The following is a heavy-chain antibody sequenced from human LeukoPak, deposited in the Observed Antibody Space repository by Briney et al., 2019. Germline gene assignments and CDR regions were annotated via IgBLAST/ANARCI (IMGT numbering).Heavy chain of an antibody. V-gene: IGHV3-21*01. Sequence: PGGSLRLSCAASGFTFSSYSIYWVRQAPGKGLEWVSSISSSSSYIYYADSVKGRFTISRDNAKNSLYLQMNSLRTEDTAVYYCAIGELKGETMIVHYFDYWGQGTLVTVSS. J-gene: IGHJ4*02. CDR1: GFTFSSYS. CDR3: AIGELKGETMIVHYFDY. CDR2: ISSSSSYI. D-gene: IGHD3-22*01.